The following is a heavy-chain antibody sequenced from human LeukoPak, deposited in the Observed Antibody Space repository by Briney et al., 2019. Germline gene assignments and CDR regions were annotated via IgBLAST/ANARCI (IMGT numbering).Heavy chain of an antibody. CDR1: GFTFSGYG. CDR3: AKDADYYGSGSYLLPSFDI. CDR2: IRYDGSNK. D-gene: IGHD3-10*01. Sequence: GGSLRLSCAASGFTFSGYGMHWVRQAPGKGLEWVAFIRYDGSNKYYADSVKGRFTISRDNSKNTLYLQMNSLRAEDTAVYYCAKDADYYGSGSYLLPSFDIWGQGTMVTVSS. V-gene: IGHV3-30*02. J-gene: IGHJ3*02.